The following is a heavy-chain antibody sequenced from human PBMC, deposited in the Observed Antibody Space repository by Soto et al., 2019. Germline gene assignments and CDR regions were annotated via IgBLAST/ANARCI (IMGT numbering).Heavy chain of an antibody. J-gene: IGHJ3*02. D-gene: IGHD6-13*01. CDR1: GGSFSTYG. CDR2: IIPILGIA. CDR3: ARDGAAAGVHKLFSAFDI. V-gene: IGHV1-69*04. Sequence: ASVKVSCKASGGSFSTYGINWVRLAPGQGLEWMGRIIPILGIANYAQKFQGRVTITADKSTSTAYMELSSLRSEDTAVYYCARDGAAAGVHKLFSAFDIWGQGTMVTVSS.